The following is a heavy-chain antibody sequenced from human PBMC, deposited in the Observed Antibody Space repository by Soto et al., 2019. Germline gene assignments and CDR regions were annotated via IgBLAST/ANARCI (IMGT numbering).Heavy chain of an antibody. CDR2: IYSGGST. CDR1: GFTVSSNY. J-gene: IGHJ4*02. Sequence: EVQLVESGGGLVQPGGSLRLSCAASGFTVSSNYMSWVRQAPGKGLDWVSVIYSGGSTYYADSVKGRFTISRDNSKNTLYLQMNSLRAEDTAVYYCAREEGGCSSTSCQIGFDYWGQGTLVTVSS. CDR3: AREEGGCSSTSCQIGFDY. V-gene: IGHV3-66*01. D-gene: IGHD2-2*01.